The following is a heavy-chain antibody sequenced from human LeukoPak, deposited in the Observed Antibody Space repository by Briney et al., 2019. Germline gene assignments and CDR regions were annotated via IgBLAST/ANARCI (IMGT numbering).Heavy chain of an antibody. D-gene: IGHD1/OR15-1a*01. V-gene: IGHV4-39*01. CDR2: IYYSGST. CDR3: ARREQEFFDY. Sequence: PSETLSLTCTVSGSSISSSSYYWGWIHQPPGKGLEWIGSIYYSGSTYYNPSLESRVTISVDTSKNQFSLKLSSVTAADTAVYYCARREQEFFDYWGQGTLVTVSS. CDR1: GSSISSSSYY. J-gene: IGHJ4*02.